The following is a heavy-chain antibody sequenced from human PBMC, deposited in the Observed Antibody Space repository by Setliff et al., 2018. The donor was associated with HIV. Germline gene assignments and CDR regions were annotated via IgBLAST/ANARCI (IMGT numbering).Heavy chain of an antibody. V-gene: IGHV1-69*13. CDR3: ARWVIRGYNYGLGGEFDP. J-gene: IGHJ5*02. Sequence: ASVKVSCKASGGTFSSYAMTWVRQAPGQGLEWLGGIIPILGTSNFAQKFQDRVTFTADESTSTAYMELSSLRSEDTAVYYCARWVIRGYNYGLGGEFDPWGQGTLVT. D-gene: IGHD5-18*01. CDR2: IIPILGTS. CDR1: GGTFSSYA.